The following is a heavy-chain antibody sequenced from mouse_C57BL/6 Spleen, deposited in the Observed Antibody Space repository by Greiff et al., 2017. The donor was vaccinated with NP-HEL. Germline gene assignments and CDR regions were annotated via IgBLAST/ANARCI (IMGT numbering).Heavy chain of an antibody. Sequence: EVKLMESGGGLVKPGGSLKLSCAASGFTFSDYGMHWVRQAPEKGLEWVAYISSGSSTIYYADTVKGRFTISTENAKNTLFLQMTSLRSEDTAMYYCARPGLYYFDYWGKGTTLTVSS. D-gene: IGHD3-1*01. CDR3: ARPGLYYFDY. V-gene: IGHV5-17*01. CDR2: ISSGSSTI. CDR1: GFTFSDYG. J-gene: IGHJ2*01.